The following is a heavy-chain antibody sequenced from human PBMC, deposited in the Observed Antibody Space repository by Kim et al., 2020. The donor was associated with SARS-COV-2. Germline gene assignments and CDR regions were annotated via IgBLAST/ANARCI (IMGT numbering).Heavy chain of an antibody. Sequence: ASVKVSCKASGYTFTSYAMNWVRQAPGQGLEWMGWINTNTGNPTYAQGFTGRFVFSLDTSVSTAYLQISSLKAEDTAVYYCARESGGSGVRGVWYFQHWGQGTLVTVSS. V-gene: IGHV7-4-1*02. CDR3: ARESGGSGVRGVWYFQH. CDR1: GYTFTSYA. J-gene: IGHJ1*01. D-gene: IGHD3-10*01. CDR2: INTNTGNP.